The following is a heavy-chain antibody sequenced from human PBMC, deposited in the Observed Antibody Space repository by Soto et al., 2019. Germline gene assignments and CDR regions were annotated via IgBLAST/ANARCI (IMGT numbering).Heavy chain of an antibody. CDR1: GYTFTTYG. Sequence: QGQLVQSGVEVKKPGASVKVSCKASGYTFTTYGISCVRQAPGQGLEWLGWISGYKNNTDYAQKFQGRVTMTTDTSTTTVYMDLGSLRSDDTAMYYCARDGPTIVAKDAFDIWGQGTMVTVSS. CDR3: ARDGPTIVAKDAFDI. J-gene: IGHJ3*02. D-gene: IGHD2-21*01. V-gene: IGHV1-18*01. CDR2: ISGYKNNT.